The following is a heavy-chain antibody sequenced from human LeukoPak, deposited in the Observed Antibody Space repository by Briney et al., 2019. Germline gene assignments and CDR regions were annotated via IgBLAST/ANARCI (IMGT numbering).Heavy chain of an antibody. J-gene: IGHJ3*02. CDR3: ARDRSLLSQSGSSPRAGDAFDI. V-gene: IGHV1-18*01. Sequence: ASVKVSCKASGYTFTSYGISWVRQAPGQGLEWMGWISAYNGNTNYAQKLQGRVTMTTDTSTSTAYMELRSLRSDDTAVYYCARDRSLLSQSGSSPRAGDAFDIWGQGTMVTVSS. CDR2: ISAYNGNT. CDR1: GYTFTSYG. D-gene: IGHD1-26*01.